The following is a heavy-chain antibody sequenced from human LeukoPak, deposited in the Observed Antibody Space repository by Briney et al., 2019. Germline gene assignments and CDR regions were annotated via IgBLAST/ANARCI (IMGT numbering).Heavy chain of an antibody. V-gene: IGHV3-33*01. Sequence: PGRSLRLSCAASGFTFSSYGMPWVRQAPGKGLEWVAVIWYDGSNKYYADSVKGRSTISRDNSKNTLYLQMNSLRAEDTAVYYCARDKYITIFGVALSDYFDYWGQGTLVTVSS. CDR2: IWYDGSNK. CDR1: GFTFSSYG. CDR3: ARDKYITIFGVALSDYFDY. J-gene: IGHJ4*02. D-gene: IGHD3-3*01.